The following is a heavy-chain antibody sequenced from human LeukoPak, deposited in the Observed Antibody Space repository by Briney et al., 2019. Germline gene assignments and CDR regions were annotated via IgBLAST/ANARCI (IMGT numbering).Heavy chain of an antibody. V-gene: IGHV4-59*01. CDR1: GGPISSYY. CDR3: ARVGGYSYGYYAFDI. J-gene: IGHJ3*02. CDR2: IYYSGST. D-gene: IGHD5-18*01. Sequence: SETLSLTCTVSGGPISSYYWSWIRQPPGKGLEWIGYIYYSGSTNYNPSLKSRVTISVDTSKNQFSLKLSSVTAADTAVYYCARVGGYSYGYYAFDIWGQGTMVTVSS.